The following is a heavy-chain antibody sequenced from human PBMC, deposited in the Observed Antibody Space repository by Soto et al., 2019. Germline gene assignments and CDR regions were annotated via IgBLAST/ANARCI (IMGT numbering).Heavy chain of an antibody. D-gene: IGHD6-6*01. CDR2: INPNSGGT. CDR3: ARESGDSSSWGYYFDY. J-gene: IGHJ4*02. Sequence: ASVKVSCKASGYTFTGYYIHWVRQAPGQGLEWMGWINPNSGGTNYAQKFQGWVTMTRDTSISTAYMELSRLRSDDTAVYYCARESGDSSSWGYYFDYWGQGTLVTVSS. CDR1: GYTFTGYY. V-gene: IGHV1-2*04.